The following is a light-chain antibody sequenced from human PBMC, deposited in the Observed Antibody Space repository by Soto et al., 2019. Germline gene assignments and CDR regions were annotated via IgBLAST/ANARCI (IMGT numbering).Light chain of an antibody. CDR2: AAS. CDR3: QQSYRNPRT. CDR1: QSISNF. J-gene: IGKJ1*01. Sequence: EIQMTQSPSFLSASAGDRVTIFCRASQSISNFLHWYQQKPGKAPKLLIYAASKLESGVPPRFGGSGSGTAFTLTISSLQPEEFATYYCQQSYRNPRTFGLGTRVEI. V-gene: IGKV1-39*01.